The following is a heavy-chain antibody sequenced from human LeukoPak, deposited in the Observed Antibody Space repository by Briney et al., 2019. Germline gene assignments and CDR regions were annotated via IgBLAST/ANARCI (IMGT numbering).Heavy chain of an antibody. Sequence: SETLSLTCTVSGGSISSGGYYWSWIRQHPGKGLEWIGYIYYSGSTFYNPSLKSRVTISVDTSKNQFSLKLSSVTAADTAVYYCARGYNCNEVFDYWGQGTPVTVSS. J-gene: IGHJ4*02. V-gene: IGHV4-31*03. D-gene: IGHD1-20*01. CDR1: GGSISSGGYY. CDR2: IYYSGST. CDR3: ARGYNCNEVFDY.